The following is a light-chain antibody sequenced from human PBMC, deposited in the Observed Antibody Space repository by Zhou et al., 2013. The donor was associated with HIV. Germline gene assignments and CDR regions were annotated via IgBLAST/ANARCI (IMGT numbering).Light chain of an antibody. V-gene: IGKV1-33*01. CDR2: DTS. CDR3: QQHDRLPYT. CDR1: QDIRIY. Sequence: DIQLTQSPPSLSASVGDRVTITCQASQDIRIYLNWYQQKPGQVPKVLIYDTSNLETGVPSRFRGSGSGTDFTFTITNLQSEDIATYYCQQHDRLPYTFGQGTRLEIK. J-gene: IGKJ2*01.